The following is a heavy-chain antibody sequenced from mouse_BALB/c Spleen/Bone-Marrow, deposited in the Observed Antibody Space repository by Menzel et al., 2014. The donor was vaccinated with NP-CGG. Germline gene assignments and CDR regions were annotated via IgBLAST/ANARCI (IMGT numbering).Heavy chain of an antibody. CDR2: INPDSRTI. J-gene: IGHJ2*01. CDR3: ARPDYYGYLNY. CDR1: GFVFSRYW. D-gene: IGHD1-1*01. V-gene: IGHV4-1*02. Sequence: DVMLVESGGGLVQPGGSLKLSCAASGFVFSRYWMSWVRQAPGKGLEWIGEINPDSRTINYSPSLKDKFIISRDNAKNTLYLRLNKVRSEDTALYYCARPDYYGYLNYWGQGTTLTVSS.